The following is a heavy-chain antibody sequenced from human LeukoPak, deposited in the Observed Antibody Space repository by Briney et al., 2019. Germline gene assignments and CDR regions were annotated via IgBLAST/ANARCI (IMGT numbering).Heavy chain of an antibody. CDR3: ARGEYGDYRN. D-gene: IGHD4-17*01. CDR1: GGSISSGSYY. J-gene: IGHJ4*02. CDR2: IYTSGST. V-gene: IGHV4-61*02. Sequence: SETLSLTCTVSGGSISSGSYYWSWIRQPAGKGLEWIGRIYTSGSTNYNPSLKSRVTVSVDTSKNQFSLKLSSVTAADTAVYYCARGEYGDYRNWGQGTLVTVSS.